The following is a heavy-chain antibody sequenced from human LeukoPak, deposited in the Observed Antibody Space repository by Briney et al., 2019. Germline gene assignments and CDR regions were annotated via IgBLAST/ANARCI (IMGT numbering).Heavy chain of an antibody. V-gene: IGHV5-51*01. J-gene: IGHJ4*02. CDR2: IYPGDSDT. CDR3: ARQNDFRLDY. Sequence: GESLKISCKGSGYTFSSYWIGWVRQMPGKGLEWMGIIYPGDSDTRYSPSLQGQATISGDTSIGTAYLQWSSLKASDPPIYYCARQNDFRLDYWGQGTLVTVSS. D-gene: IGHD3-3*01. CDR1: GYTFSSYW.